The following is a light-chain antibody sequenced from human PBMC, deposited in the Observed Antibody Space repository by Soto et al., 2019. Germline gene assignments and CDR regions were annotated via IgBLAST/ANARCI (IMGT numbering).Light chain of an antibody. Sequence: DIQMTQSPSTLSASVGERVTITCRASQSISSLLSWYQQKPGKAPKLLIYKASSLESGVPSRFSGSGSGTEFTLTISSLQPDDFATYYCQQYNSYSVTFGQGTKVDIK. V-gene: IGKV1-5*03. CDR3: QQYNSYSVT. CDR2: KAS. J-gene: IGKJ2*01. CDR1: QSISSL.